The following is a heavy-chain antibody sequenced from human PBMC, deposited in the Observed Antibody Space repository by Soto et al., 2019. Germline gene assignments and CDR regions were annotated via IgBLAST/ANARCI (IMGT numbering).Heavy chain of an antibody. J-gene: IGHJ4*02. CDR1: GFTFSSYA. V-gene: IGHV3-23*01. D-gene: IGHD6-6*01. Sequence: GGSLRLSCAASGFTFSSYAMSWVRQAPGKGLEWVSAISGSGGSTYYADSVKGRFTISRDNSKNTLYLQMNSLRAEDTAVYYCANWIEWYSSSSTRDYFDYWGQGTLVTVSS. CDR3: ANWIEWYSSSSTRDYFDY. CDR2: ISGSGGST.